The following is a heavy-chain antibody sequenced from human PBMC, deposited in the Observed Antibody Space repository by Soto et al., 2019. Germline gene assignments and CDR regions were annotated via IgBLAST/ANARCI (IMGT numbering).Heavy chain of an antibody. CDR2: SSWNSGSI. V-gene: IGHV3-9*01. Sequence: PGGSRRLSCAGSGFTFDEYAMHWVRQAPGKGLEWVSGSSWNSGSICYADSVKGRFTISRDNAKNSLYLQMNRLRAEDTAFYYCVNDTFSPGWYREFDYWGQGPLVTVS. CDR3: VNDTFSPGWYREFDY. CDR1: GFTFDEYA. J-gene: IGHJ4*02. D-gene: IGHD6-19*01.